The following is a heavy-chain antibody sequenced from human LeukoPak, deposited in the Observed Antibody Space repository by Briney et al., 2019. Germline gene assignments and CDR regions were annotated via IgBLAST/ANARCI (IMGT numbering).Heavy chain of an antibody. Sequence: GGSLRLSCAASGFTFDDYTMHWVRQAPGKGLEWVSLISWDGGSTYYADSVKGRFTISRDNSKNSLYLQMNSLRTEDTALYYCAKDSEGITGGSYFDYWGQGTLVTVSS. D-gene: IGHD1-26*01. J-gene: IGHJ4*02. CDR2: ISWDGGST. CDR3: AKDSEGITGGSYFDY. V-gene: IGHV3-43*01. CDR1: GFTFDDYT.